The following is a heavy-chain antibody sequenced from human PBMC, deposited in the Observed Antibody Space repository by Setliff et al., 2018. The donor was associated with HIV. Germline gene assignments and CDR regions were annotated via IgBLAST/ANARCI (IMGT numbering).Heavy chain of an antibody. CDR1: GDSISSSSYY. CDR2: IYYSGST. Sequence: SETLSLTCSVSGDSISSSSYYWGWIRQPPGKGLEWIGSIYYSGSTYYNPSLNSRVTISVDRSTNQFSLKLSSVTAADTAVYYCARGIAAAYTYYYMDVWGKGTTVTVSS. CDR3: ARGIAAAYTYYYMDV. V-gene: IGHV4-39*07. D-gene: IGHD6-13*01. J-gene: IGHJ6*03.